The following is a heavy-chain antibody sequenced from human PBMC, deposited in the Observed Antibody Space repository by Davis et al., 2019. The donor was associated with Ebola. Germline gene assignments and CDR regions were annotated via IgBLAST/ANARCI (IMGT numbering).Heavy chain of an antibody. J-gene: IGHJ4*01. Sequence: GESLKISCVASEFTFSKFSMNWIRQAPGRGLEWVSYISPTTTTIYYADSVKGRFTISRDNAKKSLYLEMNSLRGGDTAVYYCAGFGDEGASWGQGTRVTVSS. D-gene: IGHD3-10*01. CDR2: ISPTTTTI. CDR1: EFTFSKFS. V-gene: IGHV3-48*01. CDR3: AGFGDEGAS.